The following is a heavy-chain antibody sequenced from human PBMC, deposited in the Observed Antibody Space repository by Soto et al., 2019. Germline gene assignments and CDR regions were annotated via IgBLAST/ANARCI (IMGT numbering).Heavy chain of an antibody. V-gene: IGHV3-7*01. CDR2: IKQDGSEK. CDR3: ARGGTSMIVVGAFDD. J-gene: IGHJ4*02. Sequence: EVQLVESGGGLVQPGGSLRLSCAASGFAFSNYWMSWVRQAPGKGLEWVATIKQDGSEKYYVDSVKGRFTISRDKDKNSLYLQMNSLRAEDTAVYHFARGGTSMIVVGAFDDWGQGALVTVSS. CDR1: GFAFSNYW. D-gene: IGHD3-22*01.